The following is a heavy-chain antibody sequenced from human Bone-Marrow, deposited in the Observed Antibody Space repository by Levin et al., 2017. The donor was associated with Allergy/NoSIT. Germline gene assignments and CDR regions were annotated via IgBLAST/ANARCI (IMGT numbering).Heavy chain of an antibody. CDR2: ISAAGGST. D-gene: IGHD5-24*01. Sequence: PGGSLRLSCAASGFTFSDHAMSWVRQAPGKGMEWVSAISAAGGSTYYADSVRGRFTISRDNSKNLLHLQMSSLRADDTAVYYCAKDSTISPVSYFDSWGQGTLVTVSS. J-gene: IGHJ4*02. CDR1: GFTFSDHA. V-gene: IGHV3-23*01. CDR3: AKDSTISPVSYFDS.